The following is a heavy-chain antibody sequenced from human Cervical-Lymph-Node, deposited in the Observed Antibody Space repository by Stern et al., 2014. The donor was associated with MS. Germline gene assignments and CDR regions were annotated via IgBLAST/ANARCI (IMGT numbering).Heavy chain of an antibody. CDR3: AREGGNTAEYFQH. CDR2: IWYDGSNR. V-gene: IGHV3-33*01. J-gene: IGHJ1*01. CDR1: GFTFSSSG. Sequence: MQLVESGGGVVQPGRSLRLSCAASGFTFSSSGMHWVRQAPGKGLEWLGIIWYDGSNRYYADSVKGRFTISRDNSKNTLYLQMNSLRADDTALYYCAREGGNTAEYFQHWGQGTLVTVSS. D-gene: IGHD4-23*01.